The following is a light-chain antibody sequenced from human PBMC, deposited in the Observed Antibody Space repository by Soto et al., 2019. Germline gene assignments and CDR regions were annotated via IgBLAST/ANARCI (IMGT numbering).Light chain of an antibody. V-gene: IGKV3-15*01. CDR3: QQYNNWPPENT. CDR1: QSVSSN. J-gene: IGKJ2*01. CDR2: GAS. Sequence: EIVMTQSPATLSVSPGERATLSCRASQSVSSNLAWYQQNPGQAPMLLIYGASTRATGIPARFSGSGSGTEFTLTISSLQSEDFAVYYCQQYNNWPPENTFGQGTKLEIK.